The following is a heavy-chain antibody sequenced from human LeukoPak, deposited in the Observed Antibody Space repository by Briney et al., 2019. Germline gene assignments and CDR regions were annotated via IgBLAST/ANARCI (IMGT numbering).Heavy chain of an antibody. CDR1: GGSFSGYY. CDR3: ARRAATWLMVRSRSSGYMDV. Sequence: SETLSLTCAVYGGSFSGYYWSWIHQPPGKGLEWIGEINHSGSTNYNPSLKSRVTISVDTSKNQFSLKLSSVTAADTAVYYCARRAATWLMVRSRSSGYMDVWGKGTTVTVSS. V-gene: IGHV4-34*01. CDR2: INHSGST. D-gene: IGHD3-10*01. J-gene: IGHJ6*03.